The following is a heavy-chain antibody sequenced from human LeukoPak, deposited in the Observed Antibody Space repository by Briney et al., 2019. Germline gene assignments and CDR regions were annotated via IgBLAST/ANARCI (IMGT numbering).Heavy chain of an antibody. D-gene: IGHD6-19*01. CDR3: ARGGIQVSGIDEFDY. V-gene: IGHV3-13*01. Sequence: GGSLRLSCAASGVTFIDYNMHWVRQVIGKGLEWVSAIGIRGDTHYSGYVKGRFTISRENAESSLYLQMNSLRAEDTAVYYCARGGIQVSGIDEFDYWGQGTLVTVSS. CDR2: IGIRGDT. J-gene: IGHJ4*02. CDR1: GVTFIDYN.